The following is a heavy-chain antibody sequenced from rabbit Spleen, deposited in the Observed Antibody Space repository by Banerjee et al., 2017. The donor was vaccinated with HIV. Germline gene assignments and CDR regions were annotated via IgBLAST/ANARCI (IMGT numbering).Heavy chain of an antibody. Sequence: QSVEESGGRLVTPGTPLTLTCTVSGFSLSRYAMIWVRQAPGKGLQWIGSISGRGTTYYSWAKGRFTISKTSTTVDLKMTSLTAADTATYFCGRGHGDGYWSVHLGLWGQGT. CDR3: GRGHGDGYWSVHLGL. J-gene: IGHJ3*01. V-gene: IGHV1S69*01. D-gene: IGHD6-1*01. CDR1: GFSLSRYA. CDR2: ISGRGTT.